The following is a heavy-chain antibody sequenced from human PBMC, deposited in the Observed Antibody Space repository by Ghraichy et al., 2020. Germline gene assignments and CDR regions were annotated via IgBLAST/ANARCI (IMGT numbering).Heavy chain of an antibody. V-gene: IGHV3-7*03. CDR3: ARAPVGYCSSTSCRYWYFDL. Sequence: GESLNISCAASGFTFSSYWMSWVRQAPGKGLEWVANIKQDGSEKYYVDSVKGRFTISRDNAKNSLYLQMNSLRAEDTAVYYCARAPVGYCSSTSCRYWYFDLWGRGTLVTVSS. CDR1: GFTFSSYW. D-gene: IGHD2-2*01. J-gene: IGHJ2*01. CDR2: IKQDGSEK.